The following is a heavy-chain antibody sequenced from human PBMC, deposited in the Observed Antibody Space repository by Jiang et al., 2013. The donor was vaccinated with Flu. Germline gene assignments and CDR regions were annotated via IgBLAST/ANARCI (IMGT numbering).Heavy chain of an antibody. V-gene: IGHV3-23*01. D-gene: IGHD6-19*01. CDR2: ISGSGGST. CDR1: GFTFSSYA. J-gene: IGHJ4*02. CDR3: AISVGGYSSSGMFDY. Sequence: VQLLESGGGLVQPGGSLRLSCAASGFTFSSYAMSWVRQAPGKGLEWVSAISGSGGSTYYADSVKGRFTISRDNSKNTLYLQMNSLRAEDTAVYYCAISVGGYSSSGMFDYVGPGNPGHRLL.